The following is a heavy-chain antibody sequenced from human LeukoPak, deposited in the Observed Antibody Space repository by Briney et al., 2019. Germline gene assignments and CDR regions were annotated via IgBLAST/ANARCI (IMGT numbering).Heavy chain of an antibody. D-gene: IGHD4-17*01. Sequence: SETLSLTCAVSGGSISSSNWWSWVRQPPGKGLEWIGEIYHSGSTNYNPSLKSRVTISVDKSKNQFSLKLTSVTAADTAVYYCARVGGSGYGDYFDYWGQGTLVTVSS. CDR3: ARVGGSGYGDYFDY. CDR2: IYHSGST. J-gene: IGHJ4*02. V-gene: IGHV4-4*02. CDR1: GGSISSSNW.